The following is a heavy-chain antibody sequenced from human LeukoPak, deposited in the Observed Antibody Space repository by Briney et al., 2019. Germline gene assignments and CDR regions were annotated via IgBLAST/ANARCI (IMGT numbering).Heavy chain of an antibody. Sequence: GGSLRLSCAASGFTFSSSAMSWVRQAPGKGLEWLAAISDTGRLSYCADSVNGRFTISRDNSKNTLYLQMNGLRAEDTAVYYCASEVPTPYYYYYGMDVWGQGTTVTVSS. CDR1: GFTFSSSA. V-gene: IGHV3-23*01. D-gene: IGHD4/OR15-4a*01. J-gene: IGHJ6*02. CDR3: ASEVPTPYYYYYGMDV. CDR2: ISDTGRLS.